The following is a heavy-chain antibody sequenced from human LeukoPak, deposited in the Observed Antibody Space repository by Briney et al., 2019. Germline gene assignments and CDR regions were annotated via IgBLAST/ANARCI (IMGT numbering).Heavy chain of an antibody. CDR2: INHSGST. CDR1: GVASSGNY. J-gene: IGHJ4*02. CDR3: ARDKGTSYLSSFDY. V-gene: IGHV4-34*01. Sequence: SETLSLTCGVYGVASSGNYWSWIRQSPGRGLEWIGEINHSGSTNYNPSLKSRVIISIDTSKNQFSLKLSSVTAADTAVYYCARDKGTSYLSSFDYWGQGTLVTVSS. D-gene: IGHD6-6*01.